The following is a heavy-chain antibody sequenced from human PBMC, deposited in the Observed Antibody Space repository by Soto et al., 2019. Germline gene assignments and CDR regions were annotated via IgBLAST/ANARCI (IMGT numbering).Heavy chain of an antibody. V-gene: IGHV3-7*01. CDR1: GFTFSDSW. Sequence: EVQLVESGGGLVQPGGSLRLSCTASGFTFSDSWMTWVRQAPGKGLEWVARIKPDESEKKYADSVKGRFSISRDNAKNSMYLQMDSLRGEDTAVYYCVRGGSNYASWGQGTLVNVFS. CDR2: IKPDESEK. D-gene: IGHD4-4*01. J-gene: IGHJ5*01. CDR3: VRGGSNYAS.